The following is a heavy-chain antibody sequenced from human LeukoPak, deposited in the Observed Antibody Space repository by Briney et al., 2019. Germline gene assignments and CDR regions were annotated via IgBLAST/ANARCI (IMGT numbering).Heavy chain of an antibody. J-gene: IGHJ4*02. CDR3: ASEGGGVAAATDY. V-gene: IGHV3-21*01. CDR1: GFTFSSYS. D-gene: IGHD6-13*01. Sequence: GGSLRLSCAASGFTFSSYSMSWVRQAPGKGLEWVSSISSSSSYIYYADSVKGRFTISRDNAKNSLYLQMNSLRAEDTAVYYCASEGGGVAAATDYWGQGTLVTVSS. CDR2: ISSSSSYI.